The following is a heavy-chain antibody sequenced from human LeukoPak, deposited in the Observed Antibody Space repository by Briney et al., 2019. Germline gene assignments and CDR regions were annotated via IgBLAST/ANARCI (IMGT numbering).Heavy chain of an antibody. J-gene: IGHJ4*02. D-gene: IGHD5-12*01. Sequence: PGGSLRLSCAASGFTFDDYAMHWVRQAPGKGLEWVSGISWNSGSIGYADSVKGRFTISRDNAKNSLYLQMNSLRAEDTALYYCAKDPRSYYTGGYSGYDSFYWGQGTLVTVSS. CDR2: ISWNSGSI. V-gene: IGHV3-9*01. CDR1: GFTFDDYA. CDR3: AKDPRSYYTGGYSGYDSFY.